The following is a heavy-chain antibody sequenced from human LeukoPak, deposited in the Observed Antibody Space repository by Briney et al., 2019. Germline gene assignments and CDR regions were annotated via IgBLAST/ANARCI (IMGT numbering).Heavy chain of an antibody. CDR1: GFTFSTYV. D-gene: IGHD6-19*01. Sequence: GRSLRLSCAASGFTFSTYVMHWVRQAPGKGLEWVAYIGYDGENEKYADAVKGRFTISRDNAKNSLHLQMNSLRAEDTAVYYCARVGRSGWTVDYWGQGTLVTVSS. V-gene: IGHV3-30*07. J-gene: IGHJ4*02. CDR2: IGYDGENE. CDR3: ARVGRSGWTVDY.